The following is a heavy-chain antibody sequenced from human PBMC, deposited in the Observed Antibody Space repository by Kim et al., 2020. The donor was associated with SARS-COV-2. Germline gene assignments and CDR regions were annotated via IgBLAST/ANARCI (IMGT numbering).Heavy chain of an antibody. J-gene: IGHJ5*01. CDR1: GFTFSSYA. Sequence: GGSLRLSCAASGFTFSSYAMSWVRQAPGKGLEWVAAISGSGGSTYYADSVKGRFTISRDNSKNTLYLQMNSLRAEDTAVYYCAKVGRKNYVSAGYGGFDSWGQGTLVTVSS. D-gene: IGHD3-10*01. CDR3: AKVGRKNYVSAGYGGFDS. V-gene: IGHV3-23*01. CDR2: ISGSGGST.